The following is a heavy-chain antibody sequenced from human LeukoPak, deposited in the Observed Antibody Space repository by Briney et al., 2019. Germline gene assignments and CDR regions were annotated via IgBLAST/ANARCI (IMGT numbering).Heavy chain of an antibody. CDR3: ARGLVGYSYARDAFDI. Sequence: SETLSLTCTVSGGSISSSSYYWGWIRQPPGTGLEWIGEINHSGSTNYNPSLKSRVTISVDTSKNQFSLKLSSVTAADTAVYYCARGLVGYSYARDAFDIWGQGTMVTVSS. CDR1: GGSISSSSYY. CDR2: INHSGST. D-gene: IGHD5-18*01. V-gene: IGHV4-39*07. J-gene: IGHJ3*02.